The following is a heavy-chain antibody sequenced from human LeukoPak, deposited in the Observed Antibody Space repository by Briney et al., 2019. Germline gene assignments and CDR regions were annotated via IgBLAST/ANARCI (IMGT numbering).Heavy chain of an antibody. J-gene: IGHJ4*02. V-gene: IGHV4-34*01. Sequence: SETLSLTCAVSGGSFSNYYWSWIRQPPGKGLEWIGEIHPYGFTNFNPSLKGRLSISVDTSKNQFSLKLTSVPAADTAVYYCSRGSDESKTGDSWGQGSLVTVSS. CDR2: IHPYGFT. CDR1: GGSFSNYY. D-gene: IGHD3-9*01. CDR3: SRGSDESKTGDS.